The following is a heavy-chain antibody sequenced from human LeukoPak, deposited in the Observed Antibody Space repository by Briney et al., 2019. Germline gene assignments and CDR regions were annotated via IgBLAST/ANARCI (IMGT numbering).Heavy chain of an antibody. CDR1: GYTFTSYG. J-gene: IGHJ4*02. V-gene: IGHV1-18*01. Sequence: VASVKVSCKASGYTFTSYGISWVRQAPGQWLEWMGWISAYNGNTNYAQKLQGRVTMTTDTSTSTAYMELRSLRSEDTAVYYCARGRWEYYYDSSGHNFDYWGQGTLVTVSS. CDR3: ARGRWEYYYDSSGHNFDY. D-gene: IGHD3-22*01. CDR2: ISAYNGNT.